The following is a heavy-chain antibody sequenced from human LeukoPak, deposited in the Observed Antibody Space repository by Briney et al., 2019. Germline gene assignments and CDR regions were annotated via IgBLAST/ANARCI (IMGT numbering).Heavy chain of an antibody. CDR2: LGSSSGSGSSI. CDR3: AREVTMLRGVIYFDF. CDR1: GFILSGYG. Sequence: GGSLRLSCAASGFILSGYGMNWVRQAPGKGLEWVSYLGSSSGSGSSIYYADSVKGRFTTSRDNAKNSLFLQMNSLRAEDTAVYYCAREVTMLRGVIYFDFWGQGTLVTVSS. D-gene: IGHD3-10*01. J-gene: IGHJ4*02. V-gene: IGHV3-48*04.